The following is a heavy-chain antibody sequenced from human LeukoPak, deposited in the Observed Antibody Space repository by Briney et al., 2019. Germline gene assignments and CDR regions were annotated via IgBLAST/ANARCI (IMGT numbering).Heavy chain of an antibody. D-gene: IGHD3-3*01. CDR3: AAGVYFFDY. V-gene: IGHV3-33*01. Sequence: GGSLRLSCAASGFSFSNYGMHWVRQAPGKGLEWVAIIWYDGSNKYYADSVKGRFTISRDNSKNTLYLQMNSLRAEDTALYYCAAGVYFFDYWGQGTLVTVSS. CDR1: GFSFSNYG. CDR2: IWYDGSNK. J-gene: IGHJ4*02.